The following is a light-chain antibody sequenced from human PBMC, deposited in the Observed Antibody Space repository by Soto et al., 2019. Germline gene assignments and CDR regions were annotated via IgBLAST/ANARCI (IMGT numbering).Light chain of an antibody. J-gene: IGLJ2*01. CDR2: GNN. Sequence: QSVLTQPPSVSGAPGQRVTISCTGTSSNLGAYYDVHWYQQLPGTAPKLLISGNNNRPSGVPDRFSASRSGTSASLAITGLQAEDEADYYCQSYDSSLSAVVFGGGTKVTVL. CDR1: SSNLGAYYD. V-gene: IGLV1-40*01. CDR3: QSYDSSLSAVV.